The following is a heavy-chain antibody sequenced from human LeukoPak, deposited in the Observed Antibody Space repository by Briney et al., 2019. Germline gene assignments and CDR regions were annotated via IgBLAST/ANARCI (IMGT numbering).Heavy chain of an antibody. V-gene: IGHV1-18*01. CDR1: GYTFTNYG. CDR2: ISGYNGNT. D-gene: IGHD3-9*01. Sequence: ASVKVSCTASGYTFTNYGINWVRQAPGQGLEWMGWISGYNGNTKYAQNFQGRLTMTTDTSTSTAYMELRNLRSDDTAVYYCARDPYDFLTGRYSGSGGDYWGQGTLVTVSS. J-gene: IGHJ4*02. CDR3: ARDPYDFLTGRYSGSGGDY.